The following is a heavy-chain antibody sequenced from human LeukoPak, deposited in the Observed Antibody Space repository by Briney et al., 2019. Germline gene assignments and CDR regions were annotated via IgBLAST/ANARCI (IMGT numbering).Heavy chain of an antibody. CDR2: TYYRSKWYT. CDR3: ARGWGFDF. J-gene: IGHJ4*02. V-gene: IGHV6-1*01. D-gene: IGHD7-27*01. Sequence: SQTLSLTCAISGDSVSSANTAWNWIRQSPSSGLEWLGRTYYRSKWYTDYAVSVRSRITINPDTSKNQFSLQLNSLTPEDTAVYYCARGWGFDFWGQGTLVTVSS. CDR1: GDSVSSANTA.